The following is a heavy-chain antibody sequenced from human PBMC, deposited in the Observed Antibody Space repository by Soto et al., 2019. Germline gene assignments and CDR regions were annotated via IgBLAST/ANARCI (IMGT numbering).Heavy chain of an antibody. CDR3: ARAQGCDWYLDL. J-gene: IGHJ2*01. V-gene: IGHV3-11*06. Sequence: QVQLVESGGGLVKPGGSLRLSSAASGFTFSDYYMSWIRQAPGKGLEWVSYISSSSSYTNYADSVKGRFTISRDNAKNSLYLQMNSLRAEDTAVYYCARAQGCDWYLDLWGRGTLVTVSS. CDR1: GFTFSDYY. CDR2: ISSSSSYT.